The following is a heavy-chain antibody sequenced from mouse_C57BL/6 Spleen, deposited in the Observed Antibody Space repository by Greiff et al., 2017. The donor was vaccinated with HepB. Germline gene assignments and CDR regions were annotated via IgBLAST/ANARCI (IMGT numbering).Heavy chain of an antibody. V-gene: IGHV1-4*01. CDR2: INPSSGYT. Sequence: VKLQESGAELARPGASVKMSCKASGYTFTSYTMHWVKQRPGQGLEWIGYINPSSGYTKYNQKFKDKATLTADKSSSTAYMQLSSLTSEDSAVYYCARPSDGYYWFAYWGQGTLVTVSA. D-gene: IGHD2-3*01. CDR1: GYTFTSYT. CDR3: ARPSDGYYWFAY. J-gene: IGHJ3*01.